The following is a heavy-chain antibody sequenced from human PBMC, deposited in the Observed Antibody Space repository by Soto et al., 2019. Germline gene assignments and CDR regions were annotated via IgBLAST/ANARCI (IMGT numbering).Heavy chain of an antibody. CDR3: AREATYYDFWSGYSHFDY. J-gene: IGHJ4*02. Sequence: QVQLVQSGAEVKKPGASVKVSCKASGYTFTSYGISWVRQAPGQGLEWMGWISAYNGNTNYAQKLQGRVTMTTDTTTSTAYMELRSLRSDDTAVYYCAREATYYDFWSGYSHFDYWGQGTLVTASS. V-gene: IGHV1-18*01. CDR2: ISAYNGNT. D-gene: IGHD3-3*01. CDR1: GYTFTSYG.